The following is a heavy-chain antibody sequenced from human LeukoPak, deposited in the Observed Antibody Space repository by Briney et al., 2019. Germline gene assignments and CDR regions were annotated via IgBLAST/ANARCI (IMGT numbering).Heavy chain of an antibody. CDR2: MNPNSGNT. Sequence: ASVKVSCKASGYTFTSYGINWVRQATGQGLEWMGWMNPNSGNTGYAQKFQGRVTITRNTSISTAYMELSSLRSEDTAVYYCARGMCIAVAGTNYYYYYMDVWGKGTTVTVSS. V-gene: IGHV1-8*03. CDR1: GYTFTSYG. J-gene: IGHJ6*03. CDR3: ARGMCIAVAGTNYYYYYMDV. D-gene: IGHD6-19*01.